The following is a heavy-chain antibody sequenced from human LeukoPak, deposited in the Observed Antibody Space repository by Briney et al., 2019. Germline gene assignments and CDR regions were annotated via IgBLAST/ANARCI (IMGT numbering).Heavy chain of an antibody. J-gene: IGHJ4*02. V-gene: IGHV3-23*01. CDR1: GFIFNNYD. D-gene: IGHD3-22*01. CDR2: ISDIGDKT. CDR3: AKDRSHYDSGGD. Sequence: GGSLRLSCAASGFIFNNYDLTWVRQAPGKGLEWVSTISDIGDKTYYADSVKGRFTISRDNSKSTLYLQMNSLRAEDTAVYYCAKDRSHYDSGGDWGQGTLVTVSS.